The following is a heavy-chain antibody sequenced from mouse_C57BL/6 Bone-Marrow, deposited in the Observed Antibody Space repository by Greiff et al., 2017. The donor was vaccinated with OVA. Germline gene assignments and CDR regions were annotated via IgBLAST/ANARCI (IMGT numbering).Heavy chain of an antibody. J-gene: IGHJ4*01. V-gene: IGHV1-15*01. CDR1: GYTFTDYE. D-gene: IGHD2-1*01. Sequence: QVQLQQSGDELVRPGASVTLSCKASGYTFTDYEMHWVKQTPVHGLEWIGAIDPETGGTAYNQKFKGKAILTADKSSSTAYMELRSLTSEDSAVYYCTIYGNLYAMDYWGQGTSVTVSS. CDR2: IDPETGGT. CDR3: TIYGNLYAMDY.